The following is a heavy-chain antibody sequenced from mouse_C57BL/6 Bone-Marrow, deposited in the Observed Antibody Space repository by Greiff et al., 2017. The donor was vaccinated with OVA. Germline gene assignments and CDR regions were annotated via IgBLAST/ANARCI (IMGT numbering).Heavy chain of an antibody. CDR2: IYPGGGYT. V-gene: IGHV1-63*01. CDR3: ARTGSSGYLYYAMDY. D-gene: IGHD3-2*02. CDR1: GYTFTNYW. Sequence: VQLQQSGAELVRPGTSVKMSCKASGYTFTNYWIGWAKQRPGHGLEWIGDIYPGGGYTNYNEKFKGKATLTADESSSTAYMQVSSLTSEDSAIFYCARTGSSGYLYYAMDYWGQRTSVTVSS. J-gene: IGHJ4*01.